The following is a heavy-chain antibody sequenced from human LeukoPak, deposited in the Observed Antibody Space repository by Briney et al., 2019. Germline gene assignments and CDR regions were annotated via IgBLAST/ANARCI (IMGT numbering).Heavy chain of an antibody. CDR3: ASGYCSSTSCYPYYYGMDV. D-gene: IGHD2-2*03. V-gene: IGHV3-30*04. Sequence: GGSLRLSCAASGFTFSSYAMHWVRQAPGKGLEWGAVISYDGSNKYYADSVKGRFTISRDNSKNTLYLQMNSLRAEDTAVYSCASGYCSSTSCYPYYYGMDVWGKGTTVTVSS. CDR2: ISYDGSNK. J-gene: IGHJ6*04. CDR1: GFTFSSYA.